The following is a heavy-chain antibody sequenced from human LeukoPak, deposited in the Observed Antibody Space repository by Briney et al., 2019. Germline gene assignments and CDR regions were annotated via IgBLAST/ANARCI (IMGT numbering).Heavy chain of an antibody. D-gene: IGHD4-11*01. CDR2: IYYSGST. CDR1: GGSISSSSYY. CDR3: ARHRSTTVTTGFGY. Sequence: SETLSLTCTVSGGSISSSSYYWGWIRQPPGKGLEWIGSIYYSGSTYYNPSLKSRVTISVDTSKNRFSLKLSSVTAADTAVYYCARHRSTTVTTGFGYWGQGTLVTVSS. J-gene: IGHJ4*02. V-gene: IGHV4-39*01.